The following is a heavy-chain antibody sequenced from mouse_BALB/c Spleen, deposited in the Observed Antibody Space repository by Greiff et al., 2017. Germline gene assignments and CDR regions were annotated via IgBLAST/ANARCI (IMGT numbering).Heavy chain of an antibody. J-gene: IGHJ2*01. D-gene: IGHD2-2*01. CDR1: GYTFSSYW. CDR2: ILPGSGST. V-gene: IGHV1-9*01. Sequence: QVQLKESGAELMKPGASVKISCKATGYTFSSYWIEWVKQRPGHGLEWIGEILPGSGSTNYNEKFKGKATFTADTSSNTAYMQLSSLASEDSAVYYCARSGGLTYYFDYWGQGTTLTVSS. CDR3: ARSGGLTYYFDY.